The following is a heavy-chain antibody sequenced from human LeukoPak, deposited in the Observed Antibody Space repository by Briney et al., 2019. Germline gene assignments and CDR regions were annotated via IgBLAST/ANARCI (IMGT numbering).Heavy chain of an antibody. CDR1: GGSFSGYY. D-gene: IGHD3-10*01. Sequence: SETLSLTCAVYGGSFSGYYWSWIRQPPGKGLEWIGEINHSGSTNYNPSLKSRVTISVDTSKNQFSLKLSSVTAADTAVYYCARGTADGSGSFNYYFDYWGQGTLVTVSS. CDR2: INHSGST. V-gene: IGHV4-34*01. J-gene: IGHJ4*02. CDR3: ARGTADGSGSFNYYFDY.